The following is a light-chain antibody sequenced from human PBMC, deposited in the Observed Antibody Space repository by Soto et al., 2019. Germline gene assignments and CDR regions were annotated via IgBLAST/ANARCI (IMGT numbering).Light chain of an antibody. V-gene: IGLV1-40*01. CDR1: SSNIGAGYD. CDR3: QYYENSLSGYV. J-gene: IGLJ1*01. Sequence: QSVLTQPPSVSGAPGQRVTISCTGSSSNIGAGYDVHWYQQLPGTAPKLLIYGNINRPSGVPDRFSGSKSGTSASLAIAGLQAEDEADYYCQYYENSLSGYVFGTGTKVTVL. CDR2: GNI.